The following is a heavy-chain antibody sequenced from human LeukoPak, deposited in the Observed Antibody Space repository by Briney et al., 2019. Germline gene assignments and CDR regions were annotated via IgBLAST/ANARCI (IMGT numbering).Heavy chain of an antibody. V-gene: IGHV4-4*02. CDR2: IYHSGST. D-gene: IGHD5/OR15-5a*01. J-gene: IGHJ4*02. Sequence: SETLSLTCAVSGDSISSSNWWSWVRQPPGKGLEWIGEIYHSGSTNYNPSLKSRVTISLDKSKNQLSLKLSSVTAADTAVYYCARNPPSTMTPFTGDSWGQGTLVTVSS. CDR3: ARNPPSTMTPFTGDS. CDR1: GDSISSSNW.